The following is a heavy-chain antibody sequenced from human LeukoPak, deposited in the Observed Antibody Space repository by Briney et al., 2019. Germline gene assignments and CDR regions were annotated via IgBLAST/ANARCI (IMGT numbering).Heavy chain of an antibody. J-gene: IGHJ4*02. CDR3: CRGRQFPPYYFDY. CDR1: GFTFGDYA. CDR2: IRSKGYGGTT. V-gene: IGHV3-49*04. D-gene: IGHD6-19*01. Sequence: GGSLRLSCTASGFTFGDYAMSWVRQAPGKGLEWVSFIRSKGYGGTTEYAASVKGRFSISRDDSKSSVYLQMNSLKTEDTAAYYCCRGRQFPPYYFDYWGQGTLVTVSS.